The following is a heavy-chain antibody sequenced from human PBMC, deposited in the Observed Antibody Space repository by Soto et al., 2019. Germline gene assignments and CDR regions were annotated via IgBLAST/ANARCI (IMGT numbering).Heavy chain of an antibody. Sequence: ASVKVSCKASGYTFTGYYIHWVRQAPGQGLDWMGWINPNSGGTNYAQKFQGWVTMTRDTSIGTAYMELSRLRSDDTAVYYCAREVAVARYAFDIWGQGTMVTVSS. D-gene: IGHD6-19*01. J-gene: IGHJ3*02. V-gene: IGHV1-2*04. CDR3: AREVAVARYAFDI. CDR2: INPNSGGT. CDR1: GYTFTGYY.